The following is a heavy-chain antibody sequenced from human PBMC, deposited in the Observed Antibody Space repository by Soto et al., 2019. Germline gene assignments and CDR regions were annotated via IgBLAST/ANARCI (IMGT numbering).Heavy chain of an antibody. CDR1: GYSFTSYW. V-gene: IGHV5-51*01. CDR3: ASSYYYDSSGSLDAFDI. D-gene: IGHD3-22*01. CDR2: IYPGDSDT. Sequence: VESLKISCKGSGYSFTSYWIGWVRQMPGKGLEWMGIIYPGDSDTRYSPSFQGQVTISADKSISTAYLQWSSLKASDTAMYYCASSYYYDSSGSLDAFDIWGQGKMVTVS. J-gene: IGHJ3*02.